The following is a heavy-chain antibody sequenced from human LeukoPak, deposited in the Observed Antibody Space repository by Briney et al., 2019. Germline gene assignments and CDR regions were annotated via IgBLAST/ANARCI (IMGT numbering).Heavy chain of an antibody. J-gene: IGHJ3*02. CDR1: GYTFAGYY. D-gene: IGHD1-26*01. CDR2: INPNTGGT. Sequence: ASVKVSCKASGYTFAGYYMHWVRQAPGQGLEWMGRINPNTGGTNYAQKFQGRVTMTRDTSISTAYMELSRLTSDDTAMYYCARGGARPNDAFDIRGQGTMVTVSS. CDR3: ARGGARPNDAFDI. V-gene: IGHV1-2*06.